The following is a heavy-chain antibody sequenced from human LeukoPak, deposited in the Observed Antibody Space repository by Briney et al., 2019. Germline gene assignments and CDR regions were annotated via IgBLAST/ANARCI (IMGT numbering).Heavy chain of an antibody. J-gene: IGHJ4*02. D-gene: IGHD3-22*01. V-gene: IGHV1-18*01. CDR3: ARGRGYSSGYIDY. Sequence: ASVKVSCKPSGYTFNTYGITWVRQAPGQGLEWMGWISPYNGNTNYAQKFQGRVTLTTDTSTSTAYMELRSLRSDDTAVYYCARGRGYSSGYIDYWGQGTLVTVSS. CDR2: ISPYNGNT. CDR1: GYTFNTYG.